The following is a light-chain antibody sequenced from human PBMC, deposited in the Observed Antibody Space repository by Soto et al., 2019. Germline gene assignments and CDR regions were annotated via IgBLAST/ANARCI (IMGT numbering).Light chain of an antibody. Sequence: SYELTQPSSVSVSPGQTARITCSADVLAKKYARWFQQKPGQAPVLVIYKDSERPSGIPERFSGSSSGTTVTLTISGAQVEDEADYYCYSAADNNLRVFGGGTKLTVL. CDR2: KDS. J-gene: IGLJ3*02. CDR3: YSAADNNLRV. V-gene: IGLV3-27*01. CDR1: VLAKKY.